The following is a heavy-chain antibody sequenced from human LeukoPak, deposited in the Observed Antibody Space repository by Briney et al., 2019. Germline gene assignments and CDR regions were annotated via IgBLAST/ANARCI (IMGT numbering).Heavy chain of an antibody. CDR2: ISSNGGST. Sequence: PEGSLRLSCAASGFTFSSYAMHWLRQAPGKGLEYVSAISSNGGSTYYANSVKGRFTISRDNSKNTLYLQMGSLRAEDMAVYYCARRLGSGYPYDYWGQGTLVTVSS. V-gene: IGHV3-64*01. CDR1: GFTFSSYA. D-gene: IGHD3-3*01. J-gene: IGHJ4*02. CDR3: ARRLGSGYPYDY.